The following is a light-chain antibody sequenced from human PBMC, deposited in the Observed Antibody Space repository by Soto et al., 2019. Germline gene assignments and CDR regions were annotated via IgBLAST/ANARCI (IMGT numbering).Light chain of an antibody. Sequence: QSVLTQPPSVSGAPGQRVTISCAGSSSNIGAGYDVHWYQQLPGTAAKLLIYGNSNRPSGVPDRFSASKSGTSASLAITGLQAEDEADYYCQSYDSSLSAHVVFGGGTKLTVL. CDR3: QSYDSSLSAHVV. V-gene: IGLV1-40*01. CDR1: SSNIGAGYD. CDR2: GNS. J-gene: IGLJ2*01.